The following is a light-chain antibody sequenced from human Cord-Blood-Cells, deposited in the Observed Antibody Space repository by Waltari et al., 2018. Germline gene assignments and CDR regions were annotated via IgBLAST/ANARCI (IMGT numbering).Light chain of an antibody. V-gene: IGKV3-11*01. CDR3: QQRSNWSWT. CDR2: DAS. CDR1: QSVSSY. J-gene: IGKJ1*01. Sequence: EIVLTQSPATLSLSPGERATLSCRASQSVSSYLARYQQKPGEAPRLLIYDASNRATGIPARFSGSGSGTDFTLTISSLEPEDFAVYYCQQRSNWSWTFGQGTKVEIK.